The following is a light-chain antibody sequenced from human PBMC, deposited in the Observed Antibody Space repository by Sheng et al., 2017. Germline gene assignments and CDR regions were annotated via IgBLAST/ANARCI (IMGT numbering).Light chain of an antibody. J-gene: IGLJ3*02. CDR1: RSNIGSNP. V-gene: IGLV1-44*01. Sequence: QSVLTQPPSASGTPGQRVTISCSGSRSNIGSNPVNWYQQLPGTAPKLLIYSNNQRPSGVPDRFSGSKSGTSASLAISGLQSEDEADYYCAAWHDSLNGPVFGGGTKLTVL. CDR3: AAWHDSLNGPV. CDR2: SNN.